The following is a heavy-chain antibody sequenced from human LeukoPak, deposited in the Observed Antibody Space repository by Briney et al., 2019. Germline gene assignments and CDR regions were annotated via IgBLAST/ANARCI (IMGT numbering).Heavy chain of an antibody. V-gene: IGHV5-51*01. Sequence: GEPLKISCRPSGYDFSTSWSGWVRQMPGKDLEWMGVLYPDDSDAKYSPSFPVPVTISTDKSINTAYLEWSSLRTSDTAIYYCARYEPGDESGYFFNYWGQGTLVTVSS. D-gene: IGHD5-12*01. CDR2: LYPDDSDA. CDR1: GYDFSTSW. J-gene: IGHJ4*02. CDR3: ARYEPGDESGYFFNY.